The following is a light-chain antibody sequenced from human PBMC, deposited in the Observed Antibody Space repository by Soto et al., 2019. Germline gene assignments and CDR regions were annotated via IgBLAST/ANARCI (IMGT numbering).Light chain of an antibody. J-gene: IGLJ1*01. CDR1: SSDIGGSKY. CDR2: EVT. Sequence: QSALTQPASLSGSPGQSITISCAGTSSDIGGSKYVSWYQQHPGKAPKLIIYEVTYRPSGVSARFSGYKSGNTASLTVSGLQAEDEVDYYCSSYTSSGTLYVFGTGTKVTVL. V-gene: IGLV2-14*01. CDR3: SSYTSSGTLYV.